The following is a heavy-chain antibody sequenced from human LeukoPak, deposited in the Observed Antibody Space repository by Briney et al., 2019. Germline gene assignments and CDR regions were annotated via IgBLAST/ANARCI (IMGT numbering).Heavy chain of an antibody. Sequence: GGPLRLSCAASGFTFSSYGMHWVRQAPGKGLEWVAFIRYDGSNKYYADSVKGRFTISRDNSKNTLYLQMNSLRAEDTAVYYCAKVSYDSSGYLFDYWGQGTLVTVSS. CDR2: IRYDGSNK. CDR1: GFTFSSYG. CDR3: AKVSYDSSGYLFDY. D-gene: IGHD3-22*01. V-gene: IGHV3-30*02. J-gene: IGHJ4*02.